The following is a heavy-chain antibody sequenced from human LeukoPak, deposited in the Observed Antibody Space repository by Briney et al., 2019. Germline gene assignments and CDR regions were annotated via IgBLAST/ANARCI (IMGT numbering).Heavy chain of an antibody. CDR1: GGSFSSYY. Sequence: SETLSLTCAVYGGSFSSYYWSWIRQPPGKGLEWIGEINHSGSTNYNPSLKSRVTISVDTSKNQFSLKLSSVTAADTAVYHCARGPYSSGWYSLGYFDLWGRGTLVTVSS. D-gene: IGHD6-19*01. CDR2: INHSGST. V-gene: IGHV4-34*01. J-gene: IGHJ2*01. CDR3: ARGPYSSGWYSLGYFDL.